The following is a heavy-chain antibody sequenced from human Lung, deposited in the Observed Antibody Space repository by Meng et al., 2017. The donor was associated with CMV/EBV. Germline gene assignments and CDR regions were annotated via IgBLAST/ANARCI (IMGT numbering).Heavy chain of an antibody. CDR3: LRRSGGSV. V-gene: IGHV4-4*02. J-gene: IGHJ1*01. D-gene: IGHD3-10*01. Sequence: HVQLRESGPALVKQSETLSLTCAVSGDSITNHNWWAWVRQPPGKGLEWIGEIPHRGSSAYNPSLKSRVSMSIDKSKNQFSLKLTSVTAADTAVYHCLRRSGGSVWGQGTLVTVSS. CDR1: GDSITNHNW. CDR2: IPHRGSS.